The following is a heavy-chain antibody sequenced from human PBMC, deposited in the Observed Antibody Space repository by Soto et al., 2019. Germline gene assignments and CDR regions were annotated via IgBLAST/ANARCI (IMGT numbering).Heavy chain of an antibody. D-gene: IGHD6-13*01. J-gene: IGHJ2*01. V-gene: IGHV3-11*05. CDR1: GFTFSDYY. CDR2: ISSSSSYT. CDR3: ARTIAAAGGRRYFDL. Sequence: QVQLVESGRGLVKPGGSLRLSCAASGFTFSDYYMSWIRQAPGKGLEWVSYISSSSSYTNYADSVKGRFTISRDNAKNSMYLPMNRLRAVDMAVYYCARTIAAAGGRRYFDLWGRGTLVTVSS.